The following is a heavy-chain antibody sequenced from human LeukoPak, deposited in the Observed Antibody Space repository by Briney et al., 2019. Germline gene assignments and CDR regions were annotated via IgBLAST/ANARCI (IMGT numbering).Heavy chain of an antibody. CDR3: ASACGGDCNYYYGMDV. CDR1: GFSFDDYP. CDR2: INEDGGKT. D-gene: IGHD2-21*02. V-gene: IGHV3-43*02. Sequence: PGVSLRLSCAASGFSFDDYPMHWVRQAPGKGLEWVSLINEDGGKTFYADSVRGRFTISRDNSKNSLYLQMNSLRAEDTAVYYCASACGGDCNYYYGMDVWGQGTTVTVSS. J-gene: IGHJ6*02.